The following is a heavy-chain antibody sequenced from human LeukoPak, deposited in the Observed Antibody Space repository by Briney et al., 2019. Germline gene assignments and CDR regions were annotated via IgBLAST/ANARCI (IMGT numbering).Heavy chain of an antibody. V-gene: IGHV3-23*01. Sequence: GGSLRLSCAASGFTFSNYAIHWVRQAPGKGLEWVSIVGGSGVKTYYADSVKGRFTISRDNSKNTVYLQMNSLRAEDTAVYYCARRGDCSGTCTYDYWGQGTLVTVSS. D-gene: IGHD2-2*01. CDR3: ARRGDCSGTCTYDY. CDR2: VGGSGVKT. J-gene: IGHJ4*02. CDR1: GFTFSNYA.